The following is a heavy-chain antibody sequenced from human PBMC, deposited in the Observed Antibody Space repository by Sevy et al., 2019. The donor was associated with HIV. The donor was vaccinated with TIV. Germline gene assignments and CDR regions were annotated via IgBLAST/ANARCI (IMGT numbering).Heavy chain of an antibody. D-gene: IGHD7-27*01. J-gene: IGHJ4*02. CDR2: IWYGGSNK. CDR1: GFTFSSYG. Sequence: GGCLRLSCAASGFTFSSYGMHWVRQAPGKGLEWVAVIWYGGSNKYYADSVKGRFTISRDNSKNTLYLQMNSLRAEDTAVYYCAKVRANWGPYFDYWGQGTLVTVSS. V-gene: IGHV3-33*06. CDR3: AKVRANWGPYFDY.